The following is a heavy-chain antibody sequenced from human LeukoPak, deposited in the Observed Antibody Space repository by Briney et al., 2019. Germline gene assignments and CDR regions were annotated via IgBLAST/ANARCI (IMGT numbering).Heavy chain of an antibody. CDR2: ISGSGGST. J-gene: IGHJ4*02. Sequence: GGSLRLSCAASGFTFSSYAMSWVRQAPGKGLEWASAISGSGGSTYYADSVKGRFTISRDNSKNTLYLQMNSLRAEDTAVYYCAKEGNYDFWSGYIMIDYWGQGTLVTVSS. CDR3: AKEGNYDFWSGYIMIDY. V-gene: IGHV3-23*01. CDR1: GFTFSSYA. D-gene: IGHD3-3*01.